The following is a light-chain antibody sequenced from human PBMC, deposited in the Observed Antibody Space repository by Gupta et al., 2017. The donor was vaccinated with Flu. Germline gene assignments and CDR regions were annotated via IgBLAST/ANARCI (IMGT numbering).Light chain of an antibody. Sequence: DIQMTQSPSSLSASVGDRVTITCRASQTISNFLNWYQQKPEKAPKLLIYAASSLQSGVPSRFSGSGSGTDFTLTISSLRPEDFATYYCQQSYTTPPVTFGPGTKVHIK. V-gene: IGKV1-39*01. CDR3: QQSYTTPPVT. CDR1: QTISNF. CDR2: AAS. J-gene: IGKJ3*01.